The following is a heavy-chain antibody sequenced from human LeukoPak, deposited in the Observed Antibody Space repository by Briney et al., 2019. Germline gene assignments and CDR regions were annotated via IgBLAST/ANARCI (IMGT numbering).Heavy chain of an antibody. CDR3: ASLQDSGYSSGWSIPYYYYMDV. D-gene: IGHD6-19*01. Sequence: GGSLRLSCAASVFTFSSYSMNGVRQAPGKGLEGVSSISKSSSYIDYADSVKGRFTISRDNAKTSLYLQMKSLRAEDTAVYYCASLQDSGYSSGWSIPYYYYMDVWGKGTTVTVSS. V-gene: IGHV3-21*01. CDR2: ISKSSSYI. J-gene: IGHJ6*03. CDR1: VFTFSSYS.